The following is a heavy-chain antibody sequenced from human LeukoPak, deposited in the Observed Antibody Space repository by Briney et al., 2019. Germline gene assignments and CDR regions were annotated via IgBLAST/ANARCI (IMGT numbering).Heavy chain of an antibody. Sequence: SETLSLTCTVSGGSISSSTYYWGWIRQPPGKGLEWIGNIFYSGSTYYNPSLKSRVTISIDTSKKQFSLKLSSVTAADTAVYFCARRGYSYGNFDYWGQGTLVTVSS. V-gene: IGHV4-39*01. CDR1: GGSISSSTYY. J-gene: IGHJ4*02. CDR2: IFYSGST. CDR3: ARRGYSYGNFDY. D-gene: IGHD5-18*01.